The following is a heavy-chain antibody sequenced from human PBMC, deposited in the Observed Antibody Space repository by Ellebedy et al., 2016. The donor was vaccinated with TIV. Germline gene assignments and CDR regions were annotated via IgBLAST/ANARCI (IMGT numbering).Heavy chain of an antibody. J-gene: IGHJ2*01. V-gene: IGHV3-48*04. CDR1: GFTFSAYS. CDR3: ARDASVYGDSVYWYFDL. CDR2: ISTGSSTI. Sequence: GGSLRLSCAVSGFTFSAYSMNWVRQAPGKGLEWVSYISTGSSTIYYADSAKGRFTISRDNAKNSLYLQMNSLRAEDTAVYYCARDASVYGDSVYWYFDLWGRGTLVGVSS. D-gene: IGHD4-17*01.